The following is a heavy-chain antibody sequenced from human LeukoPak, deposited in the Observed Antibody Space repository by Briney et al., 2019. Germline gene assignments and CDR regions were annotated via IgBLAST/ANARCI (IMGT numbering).Heavy chain of an antibody. J-gene: IGHJ6*02. V-gene: IGHV3-21*04. CDR2: TSSSSSYI. D-gene: IGHD2-8*01. Sequence: EGSLRLSCAASGFTFSSYSMNWVRQAPGKGLEWVSSTSSSSSYIYYPDSVKGRFTISRDNAKNSLYLQMNSLRAEDTAVYYCARARPSPNGDYDLIYYYYGMDVWGQGTTVTVSS. CDR1: GFTFSSYS. CDR3: ARARPSPNGDYDLIYYYYGMDV.